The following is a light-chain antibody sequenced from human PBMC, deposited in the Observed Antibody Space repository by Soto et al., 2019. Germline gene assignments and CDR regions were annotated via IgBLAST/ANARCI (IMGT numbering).Light chain of an antibody. J-gene: IGLJ3*02. CDR2: RNS. CDR1: TPNMGSYP. CDR3: AAWDDTLRGVV. V-gene: IGLV1-44*01. Sequence: QSVLTQPPSASGTPGQGVPIPCSERTPNMGSYPLNGYQQLPGTAPKLLIFRNSQRPSGVPDRFSGSKSGTSASLAISGLQSDDEADYSCAAWDDTLRGVVFGGGTKVTVL.